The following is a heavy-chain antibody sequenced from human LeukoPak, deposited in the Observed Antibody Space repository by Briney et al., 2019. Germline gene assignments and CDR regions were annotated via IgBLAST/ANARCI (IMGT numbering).Heavy chain of an antibody. D-gene: IGHD3-10*01. J-gene: IGHJ4*02. V-gene: IGHV3-30*18. CDR3: AKDRISYSGSYYNVGFDY. CDR1: GFTFSSYG. CDR2: ISYDGSNK. Sequence: GRSRRLSCAASGFTFSSYGMHWVRQAPGKGLEWVAVISYDGSNKYYADSVKGRFTISRDNSKNTLYLQMNSLRAEDTAVYYCAKDRISYSGSYYNVGFDYWGQGTLVTVSS.